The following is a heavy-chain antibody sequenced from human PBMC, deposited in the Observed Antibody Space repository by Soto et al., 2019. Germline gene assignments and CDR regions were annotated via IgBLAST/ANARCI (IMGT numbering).Heavy chain of an antibody. CDR2: VSAGDDST. V-gene: IGHV3-23*01. Sequence: GGSLRLSCAASGFTFSSYAMSWVRQAPGKGLEWVSAVSAGDDSTYYADSVKGRYTISRDNSKNTLYLQMNSLRTEDTAVYFCAKGATSHPPPPAYWGRGALDTVSS. CDR3: AKGATSHPPPPAY. CDR1: GFTFSSYA. J-gene: IGHJ4*02.